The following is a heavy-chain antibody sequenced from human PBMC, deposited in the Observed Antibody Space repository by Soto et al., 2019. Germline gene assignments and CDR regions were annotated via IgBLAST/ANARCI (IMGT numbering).Heavy chain of an antibody. D-gene: IGHD3-9*01. CDR2: IYQNGVN. J-gene: IGHJ3*02. Sequence: QVQLQESGPGLVKPSGTLSLTCAVSGGSISSSPWWSWVRQPPGNGLEWIGEIYQNGVNNYSPSLRSRVALSVDWCKNQFSLRLNSVTAAGTAVYYCASPWGSFLTGRADALDIWGQGTMVTVSS. CDR1: GGSISSSPW. V-gene: IGHV4-4*02. CDR3: ASPWGSFLTGRADALDI.